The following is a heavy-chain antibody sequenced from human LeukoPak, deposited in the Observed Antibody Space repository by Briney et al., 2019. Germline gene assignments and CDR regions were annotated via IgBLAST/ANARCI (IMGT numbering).Heavy chain of an antibody. CDR2: IYYSGTS. D-gene: IGHD6-13*01. V-gene: IGHV4-59*01. J-gene: IGHJ5*02. Sequence: SETLSLTCTVSGGSIRSSHWSWIRQPPGKGLEFIGYIYYSGTSNYNPSLKSRVTMSVDTSNNQFSLKLNSVTAADTAADYCAKAAGYSTIYWFDPWGQGTLVTVSS. CDR1: GGSIRSSH. CDR3: AKAAGYSTIYWFDP.